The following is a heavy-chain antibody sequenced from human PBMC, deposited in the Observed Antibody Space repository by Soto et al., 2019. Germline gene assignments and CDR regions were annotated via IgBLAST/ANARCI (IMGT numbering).Heavy chain of an antibody. D-gene: IGHD3-10*01. CDR2: INHSGST. CDR3: ARGLTMVRGVIGDAFDI. CDR1: GGSFSGYY. J-gene: IGHJ3*02. Sequence: PSETLSLTCAVYGGSFSGYYWSWIRQPPGKGLEWIGEINHSGSTNYNPSLKSRVTISVDTSKNQFSLKLSSVNAADTAVYYCARGLTMVRGVIGDAFDIWGQGTMVTVS. V-gene: IGHV4-34*01.